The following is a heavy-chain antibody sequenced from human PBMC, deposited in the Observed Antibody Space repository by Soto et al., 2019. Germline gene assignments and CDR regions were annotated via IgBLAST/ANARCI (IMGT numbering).Heavy chain of an antibody. V-gene: IGHV4-59*01. J-gene: IGHJ4*02. D-gene: IGHD4-17*01. Sequence: QVQLQESGPGLVKPSETLSLTCTVSGGSISSYYWSWIRQPPGKGLEWIGYIYYSGSTNYNPSLKSRVTISVDTSKNQSSLKLSSVTAADTAVYYWAREAPYGETTYFDYWGQGTLVTVSS. CDR2: IYYSGST. CDR1: GGSISSYY. CDR3: AREAPYGETTYFDY.